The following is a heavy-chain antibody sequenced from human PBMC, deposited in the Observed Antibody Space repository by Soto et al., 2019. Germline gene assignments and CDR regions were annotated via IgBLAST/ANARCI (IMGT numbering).Heavy chain of an antibody. CDR3: AKGASRRWIKDRFHF. D-gene: IGHD2-2*03. CDR2: VTHDGASP. CDR1: GFTFSDYA. V-gene: IGHV3-23*01. Sequence: EVQLLESGGGLVQPGGSLRLSCVASGFTFSDYAMNRVRQAPGQGLEWVSRVTHDGASPYYTDSVQGRFTISKDNSRNTLYLQMNSLRVDNMGVYYCAKGASRRWIKDRFHFWGQGTLVPVSS. J-gene: IGHJ4*02.